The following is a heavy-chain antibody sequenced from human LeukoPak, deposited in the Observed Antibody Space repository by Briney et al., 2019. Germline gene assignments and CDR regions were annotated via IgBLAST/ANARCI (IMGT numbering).Heavy chain of an antibody. D-gene: IGHD3-10*02. V-gene: IGHV3-23*01. J-gene: IGHJ6*04. Sequence: GGSLRLSCAASGFTFSSDAMSWVRQAPGKGLEWVSAISGSGGSTYYADSVKGRFTISRDNSKNSLYLQMNSLRAEDTAVYYCAELGITMIGGVWGKGTTVTISS. CDR3: AELGITMIGGV. CDR1: GFTFSSDA. CDR2: ISGSGGST.